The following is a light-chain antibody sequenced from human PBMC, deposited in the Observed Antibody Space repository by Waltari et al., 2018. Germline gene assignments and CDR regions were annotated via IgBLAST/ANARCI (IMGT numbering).Light chain of an antibody. V-gene: IGLV2-14*01. CDR2: EVT. Sequence: QSAPTPPPSVSRTPGQSITISCPGTPHDIGGYDPVSSYQQYPGKAPRLILYEVTHPSADVSQRSSCCKAGNMALLIIAALQEDEEDDYYCTPYSTSNRVFGAGTKVTVL. CDR1: PHDIGGYDP. J-gene: IGLJ1*01. CDR3: TPYSTSNRV.